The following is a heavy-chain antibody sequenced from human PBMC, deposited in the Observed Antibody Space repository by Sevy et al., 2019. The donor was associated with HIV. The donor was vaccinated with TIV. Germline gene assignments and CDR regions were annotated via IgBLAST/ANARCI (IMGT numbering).Heavy chain of an antibody. Sequence: ASVKVSCKASGYTFTGYYMHWVRQAPGQGLEWMGRINPNSGGTNYAQKFQGRVTMTRDTSISTAYMELSRLRSDDTAVYYCARDLEGNYYYYGMDVWGQGTTATVSS. CDR1: GYTFTGYY. V-gene: IGHV1-2*06. J-gene: IGHJ6*02. D-gene: IGHD1-1*01. CDR2: INPNSGGT. CDR3: ARDLEGNYYYYGMDV.